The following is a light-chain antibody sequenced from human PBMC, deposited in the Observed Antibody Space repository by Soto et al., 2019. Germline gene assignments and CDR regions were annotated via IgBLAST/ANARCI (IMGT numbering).Light chain of an antibody. CDR1: SDDVGGYNY. Sequence: QSVLTQPASVSGSPGQSITISCTGTSDDVGGYNYVSWYQQHSGKSPKLIIYEVTNRPSGVSNRFSGSKSGNTASLTISGLQADDEADYHCSPYTSHYTRVFGTGTKVTVL. V-gene: IGLV2-14*03. CDR2: EVT. CDR3: SPYTSHYTRV. J-gene: IGLJ1*01.